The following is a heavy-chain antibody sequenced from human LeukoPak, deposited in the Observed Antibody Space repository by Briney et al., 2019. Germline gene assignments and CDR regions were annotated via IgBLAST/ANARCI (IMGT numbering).Heavy chain of an antibody. V-gene: IGHV3-30*02. J-gene: IGHJ4*02. Sequence: PGGSLRLSCAASGFTFSSYGMHWVRQAPGKGLEWVAFIRYDGSNKYYADSVKGRFTISRDNSKNTLYLQMNSLRAEDTAVYYCAIADIVATIHDYWGQGTLVTVSS. CDR2: IRYDGSNK. D-gene: IGHD5-12*01. CDR3: AIADIVATIHDY. CDR1: GFTFSSYG.